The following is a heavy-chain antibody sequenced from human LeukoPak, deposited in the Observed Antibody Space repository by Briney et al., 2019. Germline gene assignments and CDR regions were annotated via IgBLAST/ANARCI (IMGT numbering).Heavy chain of an antibody. CDR3: AKDTYYYDSSGYWPAFDS. CDR1: GASISSYY. Sequence: KSSETLSLTCTVSGASISSYYWSWIRQPAGKGRGWIGRIYTSGSTNYNRSLKSRVTMSVDTSKNQFSLKLSSVTAVDTTVYYCAKDTYYYDSSGYWPAFDSWGQGTMVTVSS. CDR2: IYTSGST. J-gene: IGHJ3*02. V-gene: IGHV4-4*07. D-gene: IGHD3-22*01.